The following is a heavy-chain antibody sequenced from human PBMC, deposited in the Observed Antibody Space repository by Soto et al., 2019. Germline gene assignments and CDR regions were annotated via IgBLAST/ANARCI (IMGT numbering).Heavy chain of an antibody. CDR3: AFGYGHEAFDI. D-gene: IGHD5-12*01. Sequence: GGSLRLSCAASGFTFSSYSMNWVRQAPGKGLEWVSYISSSSSTIYYADSVKGRFTISRDNAKNSLYLQMNSLRAEDTAVYYCAFGYGHEAFDIWGQGTMVTVSS. J-gene: IGHJ3*02. V-gene: IGHV3-48*01. CDR1: GFTFSSYS. CDR2: ISSSSSTI.